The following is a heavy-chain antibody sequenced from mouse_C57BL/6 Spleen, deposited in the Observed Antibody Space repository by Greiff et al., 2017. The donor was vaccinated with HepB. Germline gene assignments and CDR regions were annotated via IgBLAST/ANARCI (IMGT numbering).Heavy chain of an antibody. CDR2: INPSNGGT. D-gene: IGHD2-4*01. CDR3: ARLNILGLPFDY. CDR1: GYTFTSYW. Sequence: VQLQQSGTELVKPGASVKLSCKASGYTFTSYWMHWVKQRPGQGLEWIGNINPSNGGTNYNEKFKSKATLTVDKSSSTAYMQLSSLTSEDSAVYYCARLNILGLPFDYWGQGTTLTVSS. J-gene: IGHJ2*01. V-gene: IGHV1-53*01.